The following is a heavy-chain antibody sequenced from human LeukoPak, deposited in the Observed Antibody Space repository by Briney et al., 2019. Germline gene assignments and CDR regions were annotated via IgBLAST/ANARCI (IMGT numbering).Heavy chain of an antibody. V-gene: IGHV3-74*01. CDR2: ISSDGSRV. J-gene: IGHJ4*02. CDR1: EFSVGSNY. CDR3: AKDRGMFLVGYLDY. D-gene: IGHD2-15*01. Sequence: GGSLRLSCAASEFSVGSNYMTWVRQAPGKGLEWVSRISSDGSRVTYADSVKGRFIISRDNAKNTPYLQMNSLRAEDTAVYYCAKDRGMFLVGYLDYWGQGTLVTVSS.